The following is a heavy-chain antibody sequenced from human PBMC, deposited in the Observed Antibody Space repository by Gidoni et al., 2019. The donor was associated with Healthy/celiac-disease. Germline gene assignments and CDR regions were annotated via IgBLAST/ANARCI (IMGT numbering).Heavy chain of an antibody. Sequence: QVQLQQWGAGLLKPSETLSLTCAVYGGSFSGCYWSWIRPPPGKGLEWIGEIKHSGSPNYNPSLKSRVTISVDTSKNQFSLKLSSVTAADTAVYYCARGPGLLMVRGVIPGPWFDPWGQGTLVTVSS. CDR3: ARGPGLLMVRGVIPGPWFDP. D-gene: IGHD3-10*01. CDR1: GGSFSGCY. J-gene: IGHJ5*02. CDR2: IKHSGSP. V-gene: IGHV4-34*01.